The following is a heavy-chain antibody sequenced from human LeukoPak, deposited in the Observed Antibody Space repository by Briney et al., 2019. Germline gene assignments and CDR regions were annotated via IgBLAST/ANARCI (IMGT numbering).Heavy chain of an antibody. CDR1: GFTVSNNY. CDR2: IYSGGST. J-gene: IGHJ6*02. V-gene: IGHV3-66*01. CDR3: AGFSHKGV. Sequence: GGSLRLSCAASGFTVSNNYMSWVRQAPGKGLEWVALIYSGGSTYYADFVKGRFTISRDNSRNTLYLQMSSLRAEDTAVYYCAGFSHKGVWGQGTTVTVSS.